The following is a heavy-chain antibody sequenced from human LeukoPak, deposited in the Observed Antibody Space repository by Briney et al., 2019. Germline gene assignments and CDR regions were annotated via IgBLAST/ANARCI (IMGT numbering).Heavy chain of an antibody. V-gene: IGHV3-21*01. CDR3: ARVNYDSSGYYPYYFDY. J-gene: IGHJ4*02. Sequence: GGSLRLSCAASGFTFSSYSMNWVRQAPGKGLEWVSSISSSSSYIYYADSVKGRFTISRDNAKNSLYLQMNSLRAEDTAVYYCARVNYDSSGYYPYYFDYWGQGTLVTVSS. D-gene: IGHD3-22*01. CDR2: ISSSSSYI. CDR1: GFTFSSYS.